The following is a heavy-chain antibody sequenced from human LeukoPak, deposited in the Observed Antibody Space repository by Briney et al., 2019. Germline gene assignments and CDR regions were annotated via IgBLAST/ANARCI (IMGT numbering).Heavy chain of an antibody. CDR2: TIYSGST. CDR3: ASTGEMYRSGWYFEY. V-gene: IGHV4-59*01. D-gene: IGHD6-19*01. CDR1: GGSISSYY. J-gene: IGHJ4*02. Sequence: SETLSLTCTVSGGSISSYYWSWIRQPPGKGLEWIGYTIYSGSTNYNPSLKSRVTISVDTSKNQFSLKLSSVTAADTAVYYCASTGEMYRSGWYFEYWGQGTLVTVSS.